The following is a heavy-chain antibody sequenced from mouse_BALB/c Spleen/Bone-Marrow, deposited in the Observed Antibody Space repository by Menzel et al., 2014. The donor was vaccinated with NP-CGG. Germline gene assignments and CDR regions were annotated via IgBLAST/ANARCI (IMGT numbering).Heavy chain of an antibody. CDR1: GFTFXSFG. CDR3: ASRAY. V-gene: IGHV5-17*02. CDR2: ISSGSSTI. J-gene: IGHJ3*01. Sequence: EVKLVESGGGLVQPGGSRKLSCAASGFTFXSFGMHWVRQAPEKGLEWVAYISSGSSTIYYADTVKGRFTISRDNPKNTLFLQMTSLRSEDTAMYYCASRAYWGQGTLVTVSA.